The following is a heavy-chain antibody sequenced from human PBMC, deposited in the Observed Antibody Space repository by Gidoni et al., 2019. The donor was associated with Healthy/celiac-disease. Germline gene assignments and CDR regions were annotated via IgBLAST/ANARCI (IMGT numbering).Heavy chain of an antibody. D-gene: IGHD5-18*01. V-gene: IGHV1-69*04. CDR3: AREAYVDTAMVEDY. CDR1: GGTFSSYA. CDR2: IIPILGIA. J-gene: IGHJ4*02. Sequence: QVQLVQSGAEVKKPGSSVKVSCKASGGTFSSYAISWVRQAPGQGLEWMGRIIPILGIANYAQKFQGRVTITADKSTSTAYMELSSLRSEDTAVYYCAREAYVDTAMVEDYWGQGTLVTVSS.